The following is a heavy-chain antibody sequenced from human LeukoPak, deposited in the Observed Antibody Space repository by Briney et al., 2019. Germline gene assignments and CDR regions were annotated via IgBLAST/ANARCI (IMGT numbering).Heavy chain of an antibody. Sequence: KPSETLSLTCAVSGYSISSGYYWGWIRQPPGKGLEWIGSIYHSGSTYYNPSLKSRVTISVDTSKNQFSLKLSSVTAADTAVYYCAREMEDSSPDWWYFDLWGRGTLVTVSS. J-gene: IGHJ2*01. CDR2: IYHSGST. D-gene: IGHD6-13*01. V-gene: IGHV4-38-2*02. CDR1: GYSISSGYY. CDR3: AREMEDSSPDWWYFDL.